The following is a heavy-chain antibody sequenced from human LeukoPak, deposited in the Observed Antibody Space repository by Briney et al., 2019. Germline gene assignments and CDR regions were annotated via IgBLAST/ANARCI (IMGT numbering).Heavy chain of an antibody. CDR1: GGSIRSSYYY. CDR2: IYDSGST. Sequence: SETLSLTCTVSGGSIRSSYYYWGWTRQPPGKGLEWIGSIYDSGSTYYNPSLKSRVTVSIDYSKNQFSLNLRSVTAADTAVYYCGRHANGDSSAAFDLWGQGTMVFVSS. D-gene: IGHD2-8*01. CDR3: GRHANGDSSAAFDL. J-gene: IGHJ3*01. V-gene: IGHV4-39*07.